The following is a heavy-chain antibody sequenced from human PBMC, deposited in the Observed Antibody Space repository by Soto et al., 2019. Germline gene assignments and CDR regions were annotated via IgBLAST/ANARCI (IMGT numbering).Heavy chain of an antibody. D-gene: IGHD3-10*01. V-gene: IGHV4-31*03. CDR2: IYYSGST. J-gene: IGHJ4*02. CDR3: ARDPHPSGSRDENYFDY. Sequence: SETLSLTCTVSGGSISSGGYYWSWIRQHPGKGLEWIGYIYYSGSTYYNPSLKSRVTISVDTSKNQFSLKLSSVTAADTAVYYCARDPHPSGSRDENYFDYWGQGTLVTVS. CDR1: GGSISSGGYY.